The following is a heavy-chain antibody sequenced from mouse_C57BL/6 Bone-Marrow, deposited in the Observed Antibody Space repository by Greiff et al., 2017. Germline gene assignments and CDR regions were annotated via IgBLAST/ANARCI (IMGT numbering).Heavy chain of an antibody. J-gene: IGHJ3*01. D-gene: IGHD1-2*01. Sequence: QVQLQQSGAELVRPGASVTLSCKASGYTFTDYEMHWVKQTPVHGLEWIGAIDPETGGTAYNQKFKGKAILTADKSSSQAYMELRILTSGDSAVYYCTRRDYGFWFAYWGQGTLVTVSA. V-gene: IGHV1-15*01. CDR2: IDPETGGT. CDR3: TRRDYGFWFAY. CDR1: GYTFTDYE.